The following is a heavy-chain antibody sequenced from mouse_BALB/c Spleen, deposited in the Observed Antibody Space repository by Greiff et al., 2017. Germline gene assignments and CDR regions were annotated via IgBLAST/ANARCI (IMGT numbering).Heavy chain of an antibody. J-gene: IGHJ3*01. Sequence: EVRLMESGAELVKPGASVKLSCTASGFNIKDTYMHWVKQRPEQGLEWIGRIDPANGNTKYDPKFQGKATITADTSSNTAYLQLSSLTSEDTAVYYCARTGTYWGQGTLVTVSA. CDR1: GFNIKDTY. CDR3: ARTGTY. CDR2: IDPANGNT. V-gene: IGHV14-3*02.